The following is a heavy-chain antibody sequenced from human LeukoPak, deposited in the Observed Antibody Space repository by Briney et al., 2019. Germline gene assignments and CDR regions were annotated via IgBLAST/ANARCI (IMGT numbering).Heavy chain of an antibody. CDR3: ARSWGSGSYYKADWFDP. D-gene: IGHD3-10*01. J-gene: IGHJ5*02. CDR1: GYSISSGYY. Sequence: PSETLSLTCAVSGYSISSGYYWGWIRQPPGKGLEWIGSIYHSGSTYYNPSLKSRVTISVDTSKNQFSLKLSSVTAADTAVYYCARSWGSGSYYKADWFDPWGQGTLVTVSS. CDR2: IYHSGST. V-gene: IGHV4-38-2*01.